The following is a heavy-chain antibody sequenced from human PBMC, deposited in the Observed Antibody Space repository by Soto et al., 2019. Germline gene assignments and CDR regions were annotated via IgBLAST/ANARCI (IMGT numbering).Heavy chain of an antibody. D-gene: IGHD3-3*01. CDR3: ASRRITIFVQPRSPYYACGMDV. Sequence: QVQLVQSGAEVKKPGSSVKGSCKASGGTFSSYAISWVRQAPGQGLEWMGGVIPIFGTANYAQKFQGRVTIPADESTSTAYMELSRLRSEDTAVYYCASRRITIFVQPRSPYYACGMDVWGQGTTVPVSS. CDR1: GGTFSSYA. V-gene: IGHV1-69*01. J-gene: IGHJ6*02. CDR2: VIPIFGTA.